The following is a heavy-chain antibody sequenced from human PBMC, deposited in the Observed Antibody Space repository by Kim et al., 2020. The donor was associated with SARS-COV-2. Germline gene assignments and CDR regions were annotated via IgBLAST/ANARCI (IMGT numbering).Heavy chain of an antibody. Sequence: GGSLRLSCAASGFTFSSYAMNWVRQAPGKGLEWVSYIISSSSTIQYADSVKGRFTVSRDNAKNSLYLQMNSLRDEDTAVYYCARSKIVVFDLWGRGTLVTVSS. J-gene: IGHJ2*01. CDR1: GFTFSSYA. V-gene: IGHV3-48*02. CDR2: IISSSSTI. D-gene: IGHD2-21*01. CDR3: ARSKIVVFDL.